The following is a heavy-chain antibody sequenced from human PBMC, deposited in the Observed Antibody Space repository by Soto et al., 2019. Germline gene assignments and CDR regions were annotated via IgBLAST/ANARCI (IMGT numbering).Heavy chain of an antibody. D-gene: IGHD5-12*01. J-gene: IGHJ4*02. CDR1: GFTFSSYA. Sequence: EVQVLESGGGLVQPGGSLRLSCAASGFTFSSYAMSWVRQAPGKGLEWVSAISDSGGSTYYADSVKGRFTISRDNSKNTLYLQMNSLRVEDTALYYCAKCRYSGYDYPSTDYWGQGTLVTVSS. V-gene: IGHV3-23*01. CDR2: ISDSGGST. CDR3: AKCRYSGYDYPSTDY.